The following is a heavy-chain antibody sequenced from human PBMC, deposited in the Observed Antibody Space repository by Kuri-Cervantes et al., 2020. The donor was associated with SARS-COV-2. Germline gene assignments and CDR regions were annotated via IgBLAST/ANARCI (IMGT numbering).Heavy chain of an antibody. CDR1: GFTFSDHY. CDR3: ARDRGYCSSTSCFFDY. D-gene: IGHD2-2*01. CDR2: IYSGGST. J-gene: IGHJ4*02. Sequence: GGSLRLSCAASGFTFSDHYMSWVRQAPGKGLEWVSVIYSGGSTYYADSVKGRFTISRDNSKNTLYLQMNSLRAEDTAVYYCARDRGYCSSTSCFFDYWGQGTLVTVSS. V-gene: IGHV3-66*02.